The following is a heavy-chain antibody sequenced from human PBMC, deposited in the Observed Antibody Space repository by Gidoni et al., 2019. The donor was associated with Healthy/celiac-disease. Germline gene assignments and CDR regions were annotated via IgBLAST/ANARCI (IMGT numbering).Heavy chain of an antibody. CDR3: ARDLESGYSYGHDAFDI. Sequence: QVQLVQSGAEVKKPGASVQVSCKASGYTFTSYYMHWVRQAPGQGLEWMGIINPSGGSTSYAQKFQGRVTMTRDTSTSTVYMELSSLRSEDTAVYYCARDLESGYSYGHDAFDIWGQGTMVTVSS. V-gene: IGHV1-46*01. CDR1: GYTFTSYY. J-gene: IGHJ3*02. CDR2: INPSGGST. D-gene: IGHD5-18*01.